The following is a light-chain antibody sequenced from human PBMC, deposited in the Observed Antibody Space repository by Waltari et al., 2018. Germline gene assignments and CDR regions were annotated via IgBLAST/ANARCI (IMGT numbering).Light chain of an antibody. V-gene: IGLV2-8*01. J-gene: IGLJ1*01. Sequence: QSALTQPPSASGSPGQSVNISCTGTSSDVGAYNYVSWYQQYPDKAPKLMIYEVTKLPSGVPERFSGSRSGNTASLTVSGLQAEDEADYYCISYAGNNKYVLGAGTKVTVL. CDR2: EVT. CDR3: ISYAGNNKYV. CDR1: SSDVGAYNY.